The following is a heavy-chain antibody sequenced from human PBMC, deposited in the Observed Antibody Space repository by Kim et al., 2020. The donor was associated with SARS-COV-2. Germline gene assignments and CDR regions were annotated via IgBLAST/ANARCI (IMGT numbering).Heavy chain of an antibody. J-gene: IGHJ4*02. D-gene: IGHD3-22*01. CDR2: IIPIFGTA. CDR3: ARYFRDSSGYSRYYFDY. CDR1: GGTFSSYA. Sequence: SVKVSCKASGGTFSSYAISWVRQAPGQGLEWMGGIIPIFGTANYAQKFQGRVTITADESTSTAYMELSSLRSEDTAVYYCARYFRDSSGYSRYYFDYWGQGTLVTVSS. V-gene: IGHV1-69*13.